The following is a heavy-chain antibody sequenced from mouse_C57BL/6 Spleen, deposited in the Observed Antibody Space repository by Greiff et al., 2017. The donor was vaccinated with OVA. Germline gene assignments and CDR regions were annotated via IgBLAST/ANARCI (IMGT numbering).Heavy chain of an antibody. CDR2: IWTGGGT. D-gene: IGHD1-1*01. Sequence: VQLQQSGPGLVAPSQSLSITCTVSGFSLTSYAISWVRQPPGKGLEWLGVIWTGGGTNYNSALKSRLSISKDNSKSQVFLKMNSLQTDDTARYYCARKGTVSAYWYFDVWGTGTTVTVSS. V-gene: IGHV2-9-1*01. CDR1: GFSLTSYA. CDR3: ARKGTVSAYWYFDV. J-gene: IGHJ1*03.